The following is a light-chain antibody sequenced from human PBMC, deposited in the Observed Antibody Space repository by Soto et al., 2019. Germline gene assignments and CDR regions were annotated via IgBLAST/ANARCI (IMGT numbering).Light chain of an antibody. V-gene: IGKV1-33*01. CDR3: LQYANLPLT. J-gene: IGKJ4*01. Sequence: DIQMTQSPSSLSASVGDRITITCQASQDIRHYLNWFQQKPGKAPQLLIFDASNLEPGVPSSFSGSGSGTEFTLTISSLQPEDFATYYCLQYANLPLTFGGGTKVEIK. CDR2: DAS. CDR1: QDIRHY.